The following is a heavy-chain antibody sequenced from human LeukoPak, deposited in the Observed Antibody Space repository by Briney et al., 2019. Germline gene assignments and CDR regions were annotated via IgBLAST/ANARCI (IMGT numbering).Heavy chain of an antibody. Sequence: GGSLRLSCVAPGFTFGRYAMSWVRQAPGKGLEWVSAISGSGGSTYYADSVKGRFTISRDNAKNSLYLQMNSLRAEDTAVYYCARDLYSGYDGSDYWGQGTLVTVSS. J-gene: IGHJ4*02. V-gene: IGHV3-23*01. CDR3: ARDLYSGYDGSDY. CDR2: ISGSGGST. D-gene: IGHD5-12*01. CDR1: GFTFGRYA.